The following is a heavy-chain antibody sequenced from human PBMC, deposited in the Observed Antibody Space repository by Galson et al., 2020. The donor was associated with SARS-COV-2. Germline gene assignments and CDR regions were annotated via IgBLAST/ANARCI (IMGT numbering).Heavy chain of an antibody. CDR1: GGTFSSYA. Sequence: SVKVSCQASGGTFSSYAISWVRQAPGQGLEWMGGIIPIFGTANYAQKFQGRVTITADESTSTAYMELSSLRSEDTAVYYCARYDYGDYETPGGDYYYGMDVWGQGTTVTISS. J-gene: IGHJ6*02. CDR2: IIPIFGTA. CDR3: ARYDYGDYETPGGDYYYGMDV. D-gene: IGHD4-17*01. V-gene: IGHV1-69*13.